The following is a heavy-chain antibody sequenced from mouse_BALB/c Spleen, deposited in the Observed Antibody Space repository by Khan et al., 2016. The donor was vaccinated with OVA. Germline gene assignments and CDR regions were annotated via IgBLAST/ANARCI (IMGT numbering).Heavy chain of an antibody. CDR2: IYPGTDNT. Sequence: QVQLKESGSELVRPGASVKLSCKTSGYIFTNYWIHWVKQRSGQGLEWIARIYPGTDNTYYDEKVKDKDTLTADKSSSTAYMQLSSLNSDDSAVDFCAREESLCYFDYWGQGTTLTVSS. D-gene: IGHD6-2*01. CDR1: GYIFTNYW. V-gene: IGHV1-76*01. J-gene: IGHJ2*01. CDR3: AREESLCYFDY.